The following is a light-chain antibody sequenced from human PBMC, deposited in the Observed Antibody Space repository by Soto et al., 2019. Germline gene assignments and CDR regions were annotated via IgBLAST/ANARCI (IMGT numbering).Light chain of an antibody. CDR3: AAWDDSLNGVV. J-gene: IGLJ2*01. Sequence: QSLLTQPPSVSETPRQRVTISCSGSSSNIGNNAVNWYQQLPGKAPKLLIYYDDLLPSGVSDRFSGSKSGTSASLAISGLQSEDEADYYCAAWDDSLNGVVFGGGTKVTVI. CDR1: SSNIGNNA. CDR2: YDD. V-gene: IGLV1-36*01.